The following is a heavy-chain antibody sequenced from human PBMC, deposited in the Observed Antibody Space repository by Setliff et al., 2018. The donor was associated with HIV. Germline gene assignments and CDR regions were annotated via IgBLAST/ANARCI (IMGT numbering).Heavy chain of an antibody. CDR2: IYHSGST. J-gene: IGHJ6*02. D-gene: IGHD6-19*01. CDR1: NYSISSAYY. CDR3: ARRPAVAVAGGYGMDV. V-gene: IGHV4-38-2*01. Sequence: PSETLSLTCAVSNYSISSAYYWGWIRHPPGKGLEWSGSIYHSGSTYYNPSLKSRVTISVDTSKNQFSLKLSSVTAADTAVYYCARRPAVAVAGGYGMDVWGQGTRVTVS.